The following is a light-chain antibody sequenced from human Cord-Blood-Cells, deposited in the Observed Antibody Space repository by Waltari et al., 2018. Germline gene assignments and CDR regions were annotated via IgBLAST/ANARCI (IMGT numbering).Light chain of an antibody. J-gene: IGKJ2*01. Sequence: DIVMTQSPDSLAVSLGARATINCKSSQSVLYSSNNKNYLAWYPQKPGQPPKLLIYWASTREAGVPERCSGSGSGTEFTLTSSSLQAEDVAVYYCQQYDSTPPYTFGQGTKLEIK. V-gene: IGKV4-1*01. CDR1: QSVLYSSNNKNY. CDR2: WAS. CDR3: QQYDSTPPYT.